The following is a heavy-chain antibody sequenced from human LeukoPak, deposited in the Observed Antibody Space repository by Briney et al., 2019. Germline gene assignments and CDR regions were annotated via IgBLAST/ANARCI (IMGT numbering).Heavy chain of an antibody. CDR3: AKDPAGSSGWFDY. Sequence: GGSLRLSYAASGFTFSSYAMSWVRQAPGKGLEWVSAISGSGGSTYYADSVKGRFTISRDNSKNTLYLQMNSLRAEDTAVYYCAKDPAGSSGWFDYWGQGTLVTVSS. J-gene: IGHJ4*02. CDR2: ISGSGGST. V-gene: IGHV3-23*01. D-gene: IGHD6-19*01. CDR1: GFTFSSYA.